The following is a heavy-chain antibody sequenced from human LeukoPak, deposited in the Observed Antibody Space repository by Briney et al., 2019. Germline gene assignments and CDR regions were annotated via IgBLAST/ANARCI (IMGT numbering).Heavy chain of an antibody. V-gene: IGHV4-34*01. CDR2: INHSGST. Sequence: GSLRLSCAASGFTFSSYAMNWVRQAPGKGLEWIGEINHSGSTNYNPSLKSRVTISVDTSKNQFSLKLSSVTAADTAVYYCARRDSSSGYFDYWGQGTLVTVSS. CDR3: ARRDSSSGYFDY. D-gene: IGHD6-6*01. J-gene: IGHJ4*02. CDR1: GFTFSSYA.